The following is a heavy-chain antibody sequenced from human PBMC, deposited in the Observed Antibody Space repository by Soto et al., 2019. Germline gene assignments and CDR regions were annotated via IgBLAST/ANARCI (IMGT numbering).Heavy chain of an antibody. Sequence: PXETLSLTCAVAGGSFTSNNWWTWVRQPPVQGLEWIGEIYRTGSTNYNPSLKSRVTISLDKSENQFSLKVTSLTAAGTAVYYCASRDPGTSVDYWGQGTLVTVSS. J-gene: IGHJ4*02. V-gene: IGHV4-4*02. CDR1: GGSFTSNNW. D-gene: IGHD1-7*01. CDR3: ASRDPGTSVDY. CDR2: IYRTGST.